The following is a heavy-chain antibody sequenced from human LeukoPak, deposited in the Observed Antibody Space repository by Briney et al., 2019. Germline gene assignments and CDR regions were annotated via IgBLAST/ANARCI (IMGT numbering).Heavy chain of an antibody. V-gene: IGHV1-18*01. D-gene: IGHD5-18*01. CDR2: ISAYNGNT. Sequence: WASVNVSRKPSGYTFTSYGISWVREAPGQGLGWVGWISAYNGNTNYAQTLQGRVTMTTDTSTSTAYMELRSLRSDDTAVYYCARGSGYSNYFDYWGQGTLVTVSS. CDR1: GYTFTSYG. CDR3: ARGSGYSNYFDY. J-gene: IGHJ4*02.